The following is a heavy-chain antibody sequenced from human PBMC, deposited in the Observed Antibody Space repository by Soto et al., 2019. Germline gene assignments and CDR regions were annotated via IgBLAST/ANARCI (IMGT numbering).Heavy chain of an antibody. D-gene: IGHD6-6*01. CDR3: AREEGIEYSGSYCDY. CDR2: TYYRSKWYN. J-gene: IGHJ4*02. V-gene: IGHV6-1*01. Sequence: PLQTLSLTCAISGDSVSSNSAACNWSRHSPSRGLEWQGMTYYRSKWYNDYAVSVKSRITINPDTSKNQFSLQLNSVTPEDTAVYYCAREEGIEYSGSYCDYWGQGTLVTVSS. CDR1: GDSVSSNSAA.